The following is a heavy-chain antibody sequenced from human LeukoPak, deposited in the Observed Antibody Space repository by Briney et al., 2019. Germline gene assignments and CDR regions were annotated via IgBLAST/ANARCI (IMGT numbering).Heavy chain of an antibody. V-gene: IGHV3-30*04. D-gene: IGHD5-12*01. CDR1: GFSFSGYS. CDR3: ARDGGYDY. Sequence: PGGSLRLSCAASGFSFSGYSMHWVRQAPGKELEWVALISYDGSYTYYAESVKGRFTVSRDNSRNILYVQMNSLRTDDTAVYYCARDGGYDYWGQGTLVTVSS. J-gene: IGHJ4*02. CDR2: ISYDGSYT.